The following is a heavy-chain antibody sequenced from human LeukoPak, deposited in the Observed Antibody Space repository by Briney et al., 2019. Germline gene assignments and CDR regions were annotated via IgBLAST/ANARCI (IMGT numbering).Heavy chain of an antibody. D-gene: IGHD4-17*01. V-gene: IGHV1-8*03. CDR2: MNTNSGYT. Sequence: ASVKVSCKASGYTFTNYDINWVRQAPGQGLEWMGWMNTNSGYTGYAQKFQGRVTITRNTSISTAYMELSSLRSDDMAVYYCARGQLRLRHRGFDPWGQGTLVTVSS. CDR3: ARGQLRLRHRGFDP. J-gene: IGHJ5*02. CDR1: GYTFTNYD.